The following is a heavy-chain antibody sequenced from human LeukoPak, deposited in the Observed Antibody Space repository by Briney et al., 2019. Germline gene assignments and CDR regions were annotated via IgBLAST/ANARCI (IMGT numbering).Heavy chain of an antibody. CDR3: ARVYYDILTGYYGMDV. D-gene: IGHD3-9*01. J-gene: IGHJ6*04. CDR1: GGSISSSNW. Sequence: SGTLSLTCAVSGGSISSSNWWSWVRQPPGKGLEWIGEIYHSGSTNYNPSLKSRVTISVDKSKNQFSLKLSSVTAADTAVYYCARVYYDILTGYYGMDVWGKGTTATVSS. V-gene: IGHV4-4*02. CDR2: IYHSGST.